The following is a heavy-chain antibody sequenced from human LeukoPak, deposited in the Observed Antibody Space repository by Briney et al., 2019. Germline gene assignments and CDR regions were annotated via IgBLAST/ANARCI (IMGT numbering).Heavy chain of an antibody. J-gene: IGHJ4*02. Sequence: GGSLRLSCAASGFTFSSHGMHWVRQAPGKGLEWVSIIWYDGSEEYYADSVKGRFTISRDNSKNTLYLQMNSLRAEDTAVYHCARDGGYHSSGPFDYWGQGALVTVSS. CDR3: ARDGGYHSSGPFDY. CDR1: GFTFSSHG. D-gene: IGHD3-22*01. V-gene: IGHV3-33*01. CDR2: IWYDGSEE.